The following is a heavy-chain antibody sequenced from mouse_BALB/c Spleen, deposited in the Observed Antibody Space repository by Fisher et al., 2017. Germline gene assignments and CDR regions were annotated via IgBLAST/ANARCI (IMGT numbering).Heavy chain of an antibody. V-gene: IGHV14-2*02. J-gene: IGHJ4*01. CDR3: ARAWLLRGYYAMDY. D-gene: IGHD2-3*01. Sequence: KFKGKATITADTSSNTAYLQLSSLTSEDTAVYYCARAWLLRGYYAMDYWGQGTSVTVSS.